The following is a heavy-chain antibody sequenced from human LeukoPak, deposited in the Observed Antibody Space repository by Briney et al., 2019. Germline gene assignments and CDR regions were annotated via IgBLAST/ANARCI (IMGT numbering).Heavy chain of an antibody. D-gene: IGHD5-12*01. CDR2: ISWNSDTI. J-gene: IGHJ4*02. CDR3: ATNGGGDSGYGNFDY. V-gene: IGHV3-9*01. Sequence: GGSLRLSCTVSGFTFDDYAMHWVRQVPGKGLEWVSGISWNSDTIGYADSVKGRFTISRDNAKNSLYLQMNSLRAEDTAFYYCATNGGGDSGYGNFDYWGQGTLVTVSS. CDR1: GFTFDDYA.